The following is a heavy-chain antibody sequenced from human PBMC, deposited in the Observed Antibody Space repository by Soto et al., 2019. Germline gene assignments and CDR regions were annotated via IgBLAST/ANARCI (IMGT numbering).Heavy chain of an antibody. J-gene: IGHJ3*02. CDR1: GFTFSSYE. CDR2: ISSSGSTI. D-gene: IGHD5-12*01. Sequence: GGSLRLSCAASGFTFSSYEMNWVRQAPGKGLEWVSYISSSGSTIYYADSVKGRFTISRDNAKNSLYLQMNSLRAEDTAVYYCARGARWLQSEDAFDIWGQGTMVTVSS. CDR3: ARGARWLQSEDAFDI. V-gene: IGHV3-48*03.